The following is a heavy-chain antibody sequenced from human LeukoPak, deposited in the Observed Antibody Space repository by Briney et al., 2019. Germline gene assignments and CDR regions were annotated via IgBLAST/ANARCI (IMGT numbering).Heavy chain of an antibody. V-gene: IGHV3-11*01. CDR3: AKDWGTAMVPYAFDI. Sequence: GGSLRLSCAASGFTFSDYYMSWIRQAPGKGLEWVSYISSSGSTIYYADSVKGRFTISRDNAKNSLYLQMNSLRAEDTAVYYCAKDWGTAMVPYAFDIWGQGTMVTVSS. CDR1: GFTFSDYY. D-gene: IGHD5-18*01. J-gene: IGHJ3*02. CDR2: ISSSGSTI.